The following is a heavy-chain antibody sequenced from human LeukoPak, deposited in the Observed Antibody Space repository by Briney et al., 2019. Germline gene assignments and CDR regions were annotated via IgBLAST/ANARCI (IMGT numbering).Heavy chain of an antibody. CDR3: ASGDYPWFDP. D-gene: IGHD4/OR15-4a*01. Sequence: SETLSLTCAVYGGSFSGYYWSWIRQPPGKGLEWIGEINHSGSTNYNPSLKSRVTISVDTSKNQFSLKLSSVTAADTAVYYCASGDYPWFDPWGQGTMGTVSS. V-gene: IGHV4-34*01. J-gene: IGHJ5*02. CDR1: GGSFSGYY. CDR2: INHSGST.